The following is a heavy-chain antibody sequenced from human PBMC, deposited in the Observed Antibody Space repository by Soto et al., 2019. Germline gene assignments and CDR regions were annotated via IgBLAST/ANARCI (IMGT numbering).Heavy chain of an antibody. D-gene: IGHD6-19*01. CDR2: ISGSGGST. Sequence: EVKLLESGGGWVQHGGSLSLSCAASGFTFSSYAMNWVRQAPGTGMEWVSGISGSGGSTYYADSVKGRFTIARDKTKNTIYLQMNSLSAEDTAIYYCAKDASSSGWYWYFYLWGRGTLVTFAS. CDR1: GFTFSSYA. V-gene: IGHV3-23*01. CDR3: AKDASSSGWYWYFYL. J-gene: IGHJ2*01.